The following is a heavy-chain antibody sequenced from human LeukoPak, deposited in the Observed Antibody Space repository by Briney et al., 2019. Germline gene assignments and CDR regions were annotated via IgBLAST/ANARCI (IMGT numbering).Heavy chain of an antibody. D-gene: IGHD5-12*01. J-gene: IGHJ5*02. CDR2: IIPIFGTA. CDR1: GYTFTSYY. Sequence: SVKVSCKASGYTFTSYYMHWVRQAPGQGLEWMGGIIPIFGTANYAQKFQGRVTITADESTSTAYMELSSLRSEDTAVYYCARECPDIVATIRALNWFDPWGQGTLVTVSS. V-gene: IGHV1-69*13. CDR3: ARECPDIVATIRALNWFDP.